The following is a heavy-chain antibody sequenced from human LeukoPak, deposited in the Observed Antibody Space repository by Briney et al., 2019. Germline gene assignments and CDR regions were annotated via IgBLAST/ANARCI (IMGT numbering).Heavy chain of an antibody. V-gene: IGHV1-58*01. CDR2: IVVGSGNT. CDR3: AAAKYCSSTSCYALDY. D-gene: IGHD2-2*01. Sequence: ASVKVSCKASGFTFTSSAVQWVRQARGQRLEWIGWIVVGSGNTNYAQKFQERVTITRDMSTSTVYMELSSLRSEDTAVYYCAAAKYCSSTSCYALDYWGQGTLVTVSS. CDR1: GFTFTSSA. J-gene: IGHJ4*02.